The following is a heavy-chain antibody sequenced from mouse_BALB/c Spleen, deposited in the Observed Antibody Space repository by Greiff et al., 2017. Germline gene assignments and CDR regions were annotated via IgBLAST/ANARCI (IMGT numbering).Heavy chain of an antibody. J-gene: IGHJ3*01. CDR3: ARGSTIGSSFAY. D-gene: IGHD2-14*01. CDR2: INPSSGYT. Sequence: VQLQQSAAELARPGASVKMSCEASGYTFPNYTMHWVKQRPGQGLEWIGYINPSSGYTEYNQNFKDKTTLTADKSSSTAFMQLSSLTSEDSAVYYCARGSTIGSSFAYWGQGTLVTVSA. CDR1: GYTFPNYT. V-gene: IGHV1-4*02.